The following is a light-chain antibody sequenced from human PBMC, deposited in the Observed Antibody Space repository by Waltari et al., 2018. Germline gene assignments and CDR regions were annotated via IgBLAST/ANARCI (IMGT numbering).Light chain of an antibody. J-gene: IGKJ4*01. V-gene: IGKV3-20*01. Sequence: EIVLTQSPGTLSLSQGERATLSCRASKSVSSGYVAWYQQKPGQAPMLLIYGASSRATVIPDRFSGSVSGTDFTLTITRLEPEDFAMYYCQQYGYSPLTFGGGTKVEIK. CDR2: GAS. CDR1: KSVSSGY. CDR3: QQYGYSPLT.